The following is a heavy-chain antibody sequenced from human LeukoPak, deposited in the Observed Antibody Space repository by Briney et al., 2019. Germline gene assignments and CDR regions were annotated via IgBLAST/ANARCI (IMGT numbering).Heavy chain of an antibody. D-gene: IGHD3-3*01. CDR3: VRARTSEWSFPYFDY. CDR1: DFAISGGFY. V-gene: IGHV4-38-2*02. J-gene: IGHJ4*02. CDR2: IYHRGST. Sequence: KPSETLSLTCTVSDFAISGGFYWGWIRQSPGKGLEWIGRIYHRGSTSYNPSLKSRVRMSVATSKNQFSLELRSVTAADTAVYYCVRARTSEWSFPYFDYWGQGTLVTVSS.